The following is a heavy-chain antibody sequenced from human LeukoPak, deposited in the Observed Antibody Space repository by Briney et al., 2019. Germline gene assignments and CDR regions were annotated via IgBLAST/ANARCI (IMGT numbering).Heavy chain of an antibody. CDR3: GRGGNGIDI. V-gene: IGHV3-74*01. J-gene: IGHJ3*02. CDR2: INSDESNT. D-gene: IGHD2-8*01. Sequence: PGGSQRLSCAASGLTLSHYLMHWVRQAPGKGLVWVSRINSDESNTNSYADSVKGRFIISRDNAKNTLYLQMNSLRAEDTAVYFCGRGGNGIDIWGQGTTVIVSS. CDR1: GLTLSHYL.